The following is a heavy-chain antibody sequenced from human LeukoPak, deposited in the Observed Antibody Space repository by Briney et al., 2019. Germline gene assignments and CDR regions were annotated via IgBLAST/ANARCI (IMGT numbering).Heavy chain of an antibody. CDR2: ISHSGTT. J-gene: IGHJ4*02. Sequence: SETLSLTCTVSGDSISSGSHWGWLRQPPGKGLEWIGCISHSGTTYYNPSFKSRVAISVDTSKKHFSLNLNSVTAADTAVYYCARELLNYNPAGYWGQGTLVTVSS. CDR1: GDSISSGSH. D-gene: IGHD3-10*01. CDR3: ARELLNYNPAGY. V-gene: IGHV4-38-2*02.